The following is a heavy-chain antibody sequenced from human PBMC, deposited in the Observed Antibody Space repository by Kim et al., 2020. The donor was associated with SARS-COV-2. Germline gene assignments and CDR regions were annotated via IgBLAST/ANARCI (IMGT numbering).Heavy chain of an antibody. J-gene: IGHJ4*02. D-gene: IGHD3-10*01. CDR1: GYTFTSYA. V-gene: IGHV1-3*01. Sequence: ASVKVSCKASGYTFTSYAMHWVRQAPGQRLEWMGWINAGNGNTKYSQKFQGRVTITRDTSASTAYMELSSLRSEDTAVYYCARVLWFGEDHLTALGFDYWGQGTLVTVSS. CDR2: INAGNGNT. CDR3: ARVLWFGEDHLTALGFDY.